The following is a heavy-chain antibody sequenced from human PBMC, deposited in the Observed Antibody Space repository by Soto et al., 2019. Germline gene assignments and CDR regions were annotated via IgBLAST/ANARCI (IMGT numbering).Heavy chain of an antibody. J-gene: IGHJ4*02. D-gene: IGHD4-17*01. CDR1: GVSISSGDFY. CDR2: IFHTGSS. Sequence: PSETLSLTCTVSGVSISSGDFYWSWIRQPPGKGLEWIGYIFHTGSSQYHPSLRGRVTFSMDTSKNQFSLELRSVTAADTAMYYCARDVLDTTVDYYFDCWGQGSMVTVSS. CDR3: ARDVLDTTVDYYFDC. V-gene: IGHV4-30-4*01.